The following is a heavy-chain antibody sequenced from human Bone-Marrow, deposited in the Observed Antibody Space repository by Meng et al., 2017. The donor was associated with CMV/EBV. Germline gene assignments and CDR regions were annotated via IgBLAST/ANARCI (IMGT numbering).Heavy chain of an antibody. CDR3: ARGAGSSGYYYVWGGDYYYGMDV. J-gene: IGHJ6*02. D-gene: IGHD3-22*01. Sequence: ASVKVSCKASGYTFTSYDINWVRQATGQGLEWMGWMNPNSGNTGYAQKFQGRVTITRNTSISTAYMELSSLRSEDTAVYYCARGAGSSGYYYVWGGDYYYGMDVWGHGTTVTVSS. CDR1: GYTFTSYD. V-gene: IGHV1-8*03. CDR2: MNPNSGNT.